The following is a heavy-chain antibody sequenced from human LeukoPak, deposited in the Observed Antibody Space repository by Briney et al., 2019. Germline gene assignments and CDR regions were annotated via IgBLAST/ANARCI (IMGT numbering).Heavy chain of an antibody. CDR1: GYTFTGYY. D-gene: IGHD6-19*01. Sequence: GASVKVSCKASGYTFTGYYMHWVRQAPGQGLEWMGWINPNSGGTNYAQKFQGRVTMTRDTSISTAYMELSRLRSDDTAVYYCARSRGQYSSGIDYWGQGTLVTVSS. CDR3: ARSRGQYSSGIDY. V-gene: IGHV1-2*02. J-gene: IGHJ4*02. CDR2: INPNSGGT.